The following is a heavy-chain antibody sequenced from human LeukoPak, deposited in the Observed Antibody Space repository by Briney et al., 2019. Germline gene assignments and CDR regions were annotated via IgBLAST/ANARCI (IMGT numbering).Heavy chain of an antibody. D-gene: IGHD4-17*01. CDR2: IKQDGSEK. CDR3: ARDPMTTVTSRYGMDV. CDR1: EFTFSNYW. J-gene: IGHJ6*02. V-gene: IGHV3-7*01. Sequence: GSLRLSSAASEFTFSNYWMNWVRQAPGKGLWWVANIKQDGSEKYYVDSAKGRFTISRDNAKNTLNMQMNSLRAEDTAVYYCARDPMTTVTSRYGMDVWGQGTTVTVSS.